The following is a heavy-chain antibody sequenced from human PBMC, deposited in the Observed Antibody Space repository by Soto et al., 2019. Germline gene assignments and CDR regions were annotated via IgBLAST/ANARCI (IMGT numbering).Heavy chain of an antibody. J-gene: IGHJ4*02. V-gene: IGHV4-39*01. CDR3: ARHGSY. CDR1: GVSITTTSYY. CDR2: VYFSGTT. Sequence: PSETLSLTCTVSGVSITTTSYYWGWIRQPPGKGLEWIGSVYFSGTTYYNPSLKSRVTISVDTSKNHFSLRLSSVTAADTAIYYCARHGSYWGQGTLLTVS.